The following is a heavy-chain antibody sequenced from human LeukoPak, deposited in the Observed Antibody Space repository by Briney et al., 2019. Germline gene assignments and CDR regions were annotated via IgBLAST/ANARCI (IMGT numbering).Heavy chain of an antibody. J-gene: IGHJ4*02. CDR2: ISGSDGGT. V-gene: IGHV3-23*01. D-gene: IGHD6-13*01. CDR3: ATGIFSSWYRRHDY. CDR1: GFTFSRNG. Sequence: PGGSLRLSCAASGFTFSRNGMSWVRQAPGKGLKWVSAISGSDGGTHYADSVKGRFIISRDNSKNTLYLQVNSLRAEDTAVYYCATGIFSSWYRRHDYWGQGTLVTVSS.